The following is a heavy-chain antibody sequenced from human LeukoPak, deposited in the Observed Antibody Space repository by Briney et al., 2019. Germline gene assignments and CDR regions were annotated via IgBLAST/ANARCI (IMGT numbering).Heavy chain of an antibody. V-gene: IGHV1-2*02. J-gene: IGHJ4*02. CDR3: ARGDYCSGGSCYLALYY. D-gene: IGHD2-15*01. CDR2: INPNSGGT. Sequence: ASVKVSCKASGYTFTGYYMHWVRQAPGQGLEWMGWINPNSGGTNYAQKFQGRVTMTRDTSISTAYMELSRLRSDDTAVYYCARGDYCSGGSCYLALYYWGQGTLVTVFS. CDR1: GYTFTGYY.